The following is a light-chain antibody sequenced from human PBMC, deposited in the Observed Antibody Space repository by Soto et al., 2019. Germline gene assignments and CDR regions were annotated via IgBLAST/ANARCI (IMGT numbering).Light chain of an antibody. CDR1: QSISNR. J-gene: IGKJ1*01. V-gene: IGKV1-5*01. Sequence: DLHMTQSPSTLSSSVGDRVTITCRASQSISNRLAWYQQKPGKAPKILIYHASSLETGVQSRFSGSGSGTEFTLTIRSLQPDDFATYYCKHYNSYGTCGQGTKVDIK. CDR2: HAS. CDR3: KHYNSYGT.